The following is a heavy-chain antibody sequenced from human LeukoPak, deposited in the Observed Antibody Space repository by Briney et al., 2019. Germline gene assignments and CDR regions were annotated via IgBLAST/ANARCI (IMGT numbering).Heavy chain of an antibody. V-gene: IGHV3-7*03. J-gene: IGHJ5*02. CDR1: GFTFSSYS. D-gene: IGHD6-13*01. CDR2: IKQDGSEK. CDR3: ARRGGSSWYNWFDP. Sequence: PGGSLRLSCVASGFTFSSYSMSWVRQAPGKGLEWVANIKQDGSEKYYVDSVKGRFTISRDNAKNSLYLQMNSLRAEDTAVYYCARRGGSSWYNWFDPWGQGTLVTVSS.